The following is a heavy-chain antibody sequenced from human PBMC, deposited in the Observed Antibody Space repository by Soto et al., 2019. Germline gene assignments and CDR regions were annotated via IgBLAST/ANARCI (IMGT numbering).Heavy chain of an antibody. CDR3: TRGGDWAFDY. CDR2: IHHRKST. CDR1: GASISSDKW. J-gene: IGHJ4*02. Sequence: QVQLQESGPGLVKPSETLSLTCAVFGASISSDKWWSWVRQPPGKGLEWIGEIHHRKSTNYNPSLKSRVSISVDKSKNQFSLNLNSVTAADTAIYFCTRGGDWAFDYWGQGTLVTVSS. V-gene: IGHV4-4*02. D-gene: IGHD2-21*02.